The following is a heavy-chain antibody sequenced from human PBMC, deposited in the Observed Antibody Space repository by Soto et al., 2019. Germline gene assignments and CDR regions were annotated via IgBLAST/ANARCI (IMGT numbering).Heavy chain of an antibody. CDR1: GGSISSYY. J-gene: IGHJ6*02. CDR2: IYYSGST. Sequence: SETLSLTCTVSGGSISSYYWSWIRQPPGKGLEWIGYIYYSGSTNYNPSLKSRVTISVDTSKNQFSLKLSSVTAADTAVYYCARADRYYYYGMDVWGQGTTVTVSS. V-gene: IGHV4-59*01. CDR3: ARADRYYYYGMDV.